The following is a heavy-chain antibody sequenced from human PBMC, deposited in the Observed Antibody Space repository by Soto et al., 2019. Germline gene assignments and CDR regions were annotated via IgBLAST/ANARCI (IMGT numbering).Heavy chain of an antibody. CDR2: ISYDGSNK. CDR3: ARASTPRDYCSSTSCYHYYYYGMDV. J-gene: IGHJ6*02. Sequence: QVQLVESGGGVVQPGRSLRLSCAASGFTFSSYAMHWVRQAPGKGLEWVAVISYDGSNKYYADSVKGRFTISRDNSKNMLYLQMNSLRAEDTAVYYCARASTPRDYCSSTSCYHYYYYGMDVWGQGTTVTVSS. V-gene: IGHV3-30-3*01. D-gene: IGHD2-2*01. CDR1: GFTFSSYA.